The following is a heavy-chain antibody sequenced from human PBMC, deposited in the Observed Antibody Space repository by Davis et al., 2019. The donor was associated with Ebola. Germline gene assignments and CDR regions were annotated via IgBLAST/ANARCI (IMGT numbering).Heavy chain of an antibody. CDR2: ISSSGKT. J-gene: IGHJ4*02. Sequence: GGSLRLSCSASGFTFSAHTMHWVRQAPGKGLEYVPVISSSGKTYYADSVKGRFTISRDNSQNNVYLQMTSLRVEDTAVYYCVKEGTTTIWVDSDNWGQGTLVTVAS. D-gene: IGHD1-26*01. V-gene: IGHV3-64D*08. CDR3: VKEGTTTIWVDSDN. CDR1: GFTFSAHT.